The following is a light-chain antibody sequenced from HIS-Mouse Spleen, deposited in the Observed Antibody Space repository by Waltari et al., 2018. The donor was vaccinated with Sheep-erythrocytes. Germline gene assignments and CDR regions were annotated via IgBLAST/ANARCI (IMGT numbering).Light chain of an antibody. V-gene: IGKV1-39*01. J-gene: IGKJ2*01. CDR1: QSISSY. CDR3: QQSYSTPYT. Sequence: DSQLTQSPPSLPASLGDRVTITCRASQSISSYLNWYQQKPGKAPKLLIYAASSLQSGVPSRFSGSGSGTDFTLTISSLQPEDFATYYCQQSYSTPYTFGQGTKLEIK. CDR2: AAS.